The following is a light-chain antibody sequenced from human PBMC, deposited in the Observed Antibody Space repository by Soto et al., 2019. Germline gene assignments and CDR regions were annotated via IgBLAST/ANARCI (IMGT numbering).Light chain of an antibody. Sequence: QSALTQPASVSGSPGQSITISCTGTSSDVGGYNFVSWYQQHPGKAPKVMIYDVSNRPSGVSNRFSGPKSGNTASLTISGLQAEDEADYYCTSYTTSDTVVFGGGTKLTVL. CDR3: TSYTTSDTVV. CDR2: DVS. J-gene: IGLJ2*01. V-gene: IGLV2-14*03. CDR1: SSDVGGYNF.